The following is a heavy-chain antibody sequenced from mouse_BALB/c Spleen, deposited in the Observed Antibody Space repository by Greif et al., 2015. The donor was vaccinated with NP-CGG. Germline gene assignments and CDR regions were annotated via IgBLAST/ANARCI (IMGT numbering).Heavy chain of an antibody. CDR1: GFNIKDTY. CDR3: ARPDGYDRFAY. J-gene: IGHJ3*01. D-gene: IGHD2-2*01. CDR2: IDPANGNT. V-gene: IGHV14-3*02. Sequence: EVKLQESGAELVKPGASVKLSCTASGFNIKDTYMHWVKQRPEQGLEWIGRIDPANGNTKYDPKFQGKATITADTSSNTAYLQLSSLTSEDTAVYYCARPDGYDRFAYWGQGTLVTVSA.